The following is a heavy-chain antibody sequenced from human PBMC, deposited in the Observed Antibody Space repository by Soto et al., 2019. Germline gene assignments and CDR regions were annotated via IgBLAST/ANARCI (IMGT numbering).Heavy chain of an antibody. Sequence: GGSLRLSCAASGFTFSSYSMNWGRQAPGKGLEWVSSISSSSVYIYYADSVKGRFTISRDDAKNSLSLQMNSLRAEDTTLYYCARVRSYRYGQGYGMDVWGQGTTVTVSS. D-gene: IGHD5-18*01. CDR2: ISSSSVYI. V-gene: IGHV3-21*01. J-gene: IGHJ6*02. CDR3: ARVRSYRYGQGYGMDV. CDR1: GFTFSSYS.